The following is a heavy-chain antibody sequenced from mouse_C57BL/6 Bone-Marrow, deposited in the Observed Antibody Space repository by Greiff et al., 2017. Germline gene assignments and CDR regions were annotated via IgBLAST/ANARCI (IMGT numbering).Heavy chain of an antibody. CDR3: ARYYYGSKDY. J-gene: IGHJ2*01. Sequence: VQLQQPGAELVKPGASVKLSCKASGYTFTSYWMQWVKQRPGQGLEWIGEIDPSDSYNNYNQKFKGKATLTVDTSTSTAYMQLSSLASEDSAVYYWARYYYGSKDYWGQGTTLTVSS. V-gene: IGHV1-50*01. D-gene: IGHD1-1*01. CDR2: IDPSDSYN. CDR1: GYTFTSYW.